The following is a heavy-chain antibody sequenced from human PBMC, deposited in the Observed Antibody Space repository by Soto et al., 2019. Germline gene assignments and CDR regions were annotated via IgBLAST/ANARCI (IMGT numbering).Heavy chain of an antibody. CDR3: ARGRGGQWLAYDY. CDR2: VLPIVGTA. CDR1: GGTFSSYS. Sequence: HVQLVQSGAEVKKPGSSVKVSCKASGGTFSSYSISWVRQAPGQGLEWMGGVLPIVGTAYYALKFQGRVTIPADESTSTASMELSSLRSEDPAVYYCARGRGGQWLAYDYWGQGTLVTVSS. J-gene: IGHJ4*02. V-gene: IGHV1-69*01. D-gene: IGHD6-19*01.